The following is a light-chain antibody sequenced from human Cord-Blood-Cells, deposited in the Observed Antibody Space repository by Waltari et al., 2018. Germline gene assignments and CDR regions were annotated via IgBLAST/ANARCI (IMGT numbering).Light chain of an antibody. CDR1: SSDVGGYNY. CDR2: DVS. Sequence: HSALTQPASVSGPPGQSITISCTRTSSDVGGYNYVSWYQQHPGKAPKLMIYDVSNRPAGVSNRFSGSKSGNAASLTISGSQAEDEADYSCSSYTSSSILVFGTGTKVTVL. CDR3: SSYTSSSILV. V-gene: IGLV2-14*03. J-gene: IGLJ1*01.